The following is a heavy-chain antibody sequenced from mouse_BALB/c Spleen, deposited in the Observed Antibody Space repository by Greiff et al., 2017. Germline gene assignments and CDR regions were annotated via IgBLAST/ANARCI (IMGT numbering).Heavy chain of an antibody. J-gene: IGHJ3*01. V-gene: IGHV14-3*02. CDR3: ATSYYGSRAWFAY. CDR1: GFNIKDTY. CDR2: IDPANGNT. Sequence: VQLQQSGAELVKPGASVKLSCTASGFNIKDTYMHWVKQRPEQGLEWIGRIDPANGNTKYDPKFQGKATITADTSSNTAYLQLSSLTSEDTAVYYCATSYYGSRAWFAYWGQGTLVTVSA. D-gene: IGHD1-1*01.